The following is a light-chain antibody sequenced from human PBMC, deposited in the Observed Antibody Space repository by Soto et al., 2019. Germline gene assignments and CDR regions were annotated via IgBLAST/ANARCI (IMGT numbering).Light chain of an antibody. CDR1: SSNVGSYNL. CDR3: CSYAGSATS. CDR2: EGS. J-gene: IGLJ1*01. V-gene: IGLV2-23*01. Sequence: QSALTQPASVSESPGQSITISCTGTSSNVGSYNLVSWYQQHPGKAPKLMIYEGSKRPSGVSNRFSGSTSGNTASLTISGLQAEDEADYYCCSYAGSATSFGAGTKVTVL.